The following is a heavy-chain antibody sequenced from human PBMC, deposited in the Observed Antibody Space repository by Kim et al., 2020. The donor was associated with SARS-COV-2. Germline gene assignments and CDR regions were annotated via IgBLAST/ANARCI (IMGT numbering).Heavy chain of an antibody. D-gene: IGHD1-26*01. CDR3: VARIVVSGLTDFLQH. V-gene: IGHV3-9*01. CDR2: ITWNSASR. Sequence: GGSLRLSCAASGLNFSEYAMHWVRQAPGKGLEWVSSITWNSASRNYVDSVKGRFTISRDNAKNSLFLQMHSLRAEDTALYYCVARIVVSGLTDFLQHWGQGTLVTVSS. CDR1: GLNFSEYA. J-gene: IGHJ1*01.